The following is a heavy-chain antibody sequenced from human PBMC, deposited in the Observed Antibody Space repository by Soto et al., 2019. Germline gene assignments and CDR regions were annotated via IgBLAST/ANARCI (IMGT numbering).Heavy chain of an antibody. CDR3: AKCGGLGTPRGSGTYYCPIDY. Sequence: GGSLRLSCAASGFSFSTYTMSWLRQTPGKGLEWVSCLSGSGDTTYYADSVEGRFTISRDTSKNTLYLQMNNLRADDTAMYYCAKCGGLGTPRGSGTYYCPIDYWGQGTPVTVSS. CDR2: LSGSGDTT. J-gene: IGHJ4*02. CDR1: GFSFSTYT. V-gene: IGHV3-23*01. D-gene: IGHD1-26*01.